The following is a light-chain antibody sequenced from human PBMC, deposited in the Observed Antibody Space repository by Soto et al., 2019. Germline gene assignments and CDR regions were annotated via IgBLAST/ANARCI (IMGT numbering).Light chain of an antibody. J-gene: IGLJ2*01. CDR2: DVN. Sequence: QSALTQPASVSGSPGQSITISCTGTSNDIGAYNFVSWYQQHPGKAPKLMLYDVNIRPSGVSNPFSGSKSGNTASLTISGLQAEDEADYYCTSWTTSTTMIFGGGTKVTVL. CDR1: SNDIGAYNF. V-gene: IGLV2-14*03. CDR3: TSWTTSTTMI.